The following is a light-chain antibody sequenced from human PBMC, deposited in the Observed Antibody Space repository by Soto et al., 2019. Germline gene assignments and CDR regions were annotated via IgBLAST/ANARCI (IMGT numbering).Light chain of an antibody. CDR2: AAS. Sequence: DIQMTQSPSSLSASVGDRVTITCRASQGISNYLAWYQQKPGKVPKLLIYAASTLQSGVPSRFSGSGSGTEFTLTISSLQPEDVATYYSQKYNSAPYPFGSGTNVDIK. J-gene: IGKJ3*01. V-gene: IGKV1-27*01. CDR3: QKYNSAPYP. CDR1: QGISNY.